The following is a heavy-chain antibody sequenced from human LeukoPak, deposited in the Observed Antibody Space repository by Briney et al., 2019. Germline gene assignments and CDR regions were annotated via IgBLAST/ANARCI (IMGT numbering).Heavy chain of an antibody. D-gene: IGHD6-19*01. CDR2: IYSGGDT. Sequence: GGSLRLSCATPGFTIRRSYMSWVRQAAGKGLEWVSVIYSGGDTIHADSVKGRFSISRDSSNVYLQMNSLRAEDTAVYYCAKDVSSDWPSAGFDYWGQGTLVTVSS. CDR1: GFTIRRSY. V-gene: IGHV3-53*01. J-gene: IGHJ4*02. CDR3: AKDVSSDWPSAGFDY.